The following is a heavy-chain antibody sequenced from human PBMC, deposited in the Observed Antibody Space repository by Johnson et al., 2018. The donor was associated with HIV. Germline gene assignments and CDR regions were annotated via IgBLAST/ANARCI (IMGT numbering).Heavy chain of an antibody. CDR2: INSDGSST. CDR1: GFTFSNAW. J-gene: IGHJ3*02. D-gene: IGHD6-6*01. Sequence: EVQLVESGGGVVQPGRSLRLSCAASGFTFSNAWMSWVRQAPGKGLEWVGRINSDGSSTSYAESVKGRFTISRDNAKNTLYLQMNSLRAEDTAVYYCAAAEYDAFDIWGQGTMVTVSS. CDR3: AAAEYDAFDI. V-gene: IGHV3-74*02.